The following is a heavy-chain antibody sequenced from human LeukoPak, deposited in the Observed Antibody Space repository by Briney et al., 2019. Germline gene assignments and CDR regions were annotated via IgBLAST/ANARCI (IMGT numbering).Heavy chain of an antibody. CDR3: ARARIMITFGGVIVTSPFDY. Sequence: TSETLSLTCAVSGGSISSSNWWSWVRQPPGKGLEWIGEIYHSGSTNYNPSLKSRVTISVDKSKNQFSLKLSSVTAADTAVYYCARARIMITFGGVIVTSPFDYWGRGTLVTVSS. J-gene: IGHJ4*02. CDR2: IYHSGST. V-gene: IGHV4-4*02. D-gene: IGHD3-16*02. CDR1: GGSISSSNW.